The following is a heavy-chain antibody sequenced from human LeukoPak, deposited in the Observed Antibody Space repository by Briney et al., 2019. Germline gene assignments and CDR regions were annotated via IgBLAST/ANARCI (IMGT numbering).Heavy chain of an antibody. CDR2: ISGSGGAT. V-gene: IGHV3-23*01. Sequence: GGSLRLSCAVSGITLSNYGMSWVRQPPGKGLEWVAGISGSGGATNYADSVKGRFTISRDNPKNTLYLQMNSLRVEDTAVYFCAKRGVVIRVILVGFHKEAYYFDSWGQGALVTVSS. CDR1: GITLSNYG. J-gene: IGHJ4*02. D-gene: IGHD3-22*01. CDR3: AKRGVVIRVILVGFHKEAYYFDS.